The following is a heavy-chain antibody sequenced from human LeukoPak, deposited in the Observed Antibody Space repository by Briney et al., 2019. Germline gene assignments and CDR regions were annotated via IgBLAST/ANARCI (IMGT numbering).Heavy chain of an antibody. J-gene: IGHJ6*02. V-gene: IGHV4-59*01. D-gene: IGHD6-6*01. CDR2: IYYSGST. CDR3: ARVIAARTDKYYYYYYGMDV. Sequence: SETLSLTCTVSGGSLSSYYWSWIRQPLGKGLEWIGYIYYSGSTNYNPSLKSRVTISVDTSKNQFSLKLSSVTAADTAVYYCARVIAARTDKYYYYYYGMDVWGQGTTVTVSS. CDR1: GGSLSSYY.